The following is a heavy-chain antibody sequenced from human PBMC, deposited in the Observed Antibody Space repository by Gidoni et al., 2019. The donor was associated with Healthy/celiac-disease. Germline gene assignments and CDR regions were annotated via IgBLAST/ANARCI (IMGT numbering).Heavy chain of an antibody. Sequence: EVQLVQSGAEVTKPGESLQISCKGSGYSFPSYWIGWVRQMPGKGLEWMGIIYPGDSDTRYSPSFQGQVTISADKSISTAYLQWSSLKASDTAMYYCARQWGSWYERNWFDPWGQGTLVTVSS. V-gene: IGHV5-51*01. D-gene: IGHD6-13*01. CDR3: ARQWGSWYERNWFDP. CDR1: GYSFPSYW. J-gene: IGHJ5*02. CDR2: IYPGDSDT.